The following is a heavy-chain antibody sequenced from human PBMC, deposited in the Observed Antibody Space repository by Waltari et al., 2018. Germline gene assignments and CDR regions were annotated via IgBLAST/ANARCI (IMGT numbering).Heavy chain of an antibody. CDR3: ANFEGSSWGGTPLGV. V-gene: IGHV3-30*02. Sequence: QVQLVESGGGVVQPGGSLRLSCSASGFTFSSSGMHWVRQAPGKGLEWLAFIRYDGSNKYYADSVKGRFTISRDNSKNTLYLQMNSLRAEDTAVYYCANFEGSSWGGTPLGVWGQGTTVTVSS. D-gene: IGHD6-13*01. CDR1: GFTFSSSG. J-gene: IGHJ6*02. CDR2: IRYDGSNK.